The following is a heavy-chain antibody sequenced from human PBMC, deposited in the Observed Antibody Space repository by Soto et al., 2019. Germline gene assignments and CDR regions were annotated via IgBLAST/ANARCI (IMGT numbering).Heavy chain of an antibody. J-gene: IGHJ4*02. CDR2: IYYSGST. CDR1: GGSISSSSYY. CDR3: ASRFWSGLKKAVDY. V-gene: IGHV4-39*01. Sequence: PSETLSLTCTVSGGSISSSSYYWGWIRQPPGKGLEWIGSIYYSGSTYYNPSLKSRVTISVDTSKNQFSLKLSSVTAADTAVYYCASRFWSGLKKAVDYWGQGTLVTVSS. D-gene: IGHD3-3*01.